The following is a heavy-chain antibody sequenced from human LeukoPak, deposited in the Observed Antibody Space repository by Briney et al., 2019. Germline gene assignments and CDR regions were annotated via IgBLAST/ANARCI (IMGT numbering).Heavy chain of an antibody. CDR1: GGSMSPYH. Sequence: KPSETLSLTCTVSGGSMSPYHWGWIRQPPGKGLEWTGYIYYSGSTNYNPSRKSRVTISVDTSKNQFSLKLSSVTAADTAIYYCARAVSGRFDYWGQGTLVTVSS. D-gene: IGHD6-19*01. CDR3: ARAVSGRFDY. V-gene: IGHV4-59*12. J-gene: IGHJ4*02. CDR2: IYYSGST.